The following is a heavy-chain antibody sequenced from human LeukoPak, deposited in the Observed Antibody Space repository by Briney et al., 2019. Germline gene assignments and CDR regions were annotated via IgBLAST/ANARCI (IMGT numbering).Heavy chain of an antibody. V-gene: IGHV3-11*01. Sequence: GGSLTLSCAPSEFVFSHYYMSWIRQAPGKGLEWVSYISDSGSTIYYADSVKGRLTISRDNVKNSLYLQMNGLRAEDTAVYYCAREMEGDYGSGTFFDLWGQGNMVTVSS. CDR2: ISDSGSTI. CDR1: EFVFSHYY. J-gene: IGHJ4*02. D-gene: IGHD3-10*01. CDR3: AREMEGDYGSGTFFDL.